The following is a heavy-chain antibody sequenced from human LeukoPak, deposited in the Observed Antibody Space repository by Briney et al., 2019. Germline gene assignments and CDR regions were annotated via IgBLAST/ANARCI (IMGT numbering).Heavy chain of an antibody. D-gene: IGHD2-2*02. CDR1: GFSLSTSGGG. V-gene: IGHV2-5*01. Sequence: ESGPTLVKLTQTLTLTCTFSGFSLSTSGGGGGWIRQPSGKALEWLALLYWNDDNRYIPSLKSRLTITKDTSKNQVVLTMTNMDPVDTATYYCAHSTHDCSSTTCYKLSFDYWGQGTLVTVSS. CDR3: AHSTHDCSSTTCYKLSFDY. CDR2: LYWNDDN. J-gene: IGHJ4*02.